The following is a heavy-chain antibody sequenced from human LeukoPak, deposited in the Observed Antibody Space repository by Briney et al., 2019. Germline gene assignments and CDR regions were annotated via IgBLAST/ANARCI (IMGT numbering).Heavy chain of an antibody. CDR2: IKEDGSEK. CDR3: AKDQGYYGSGSYKEYFQH. CDR1: GFTFSSYS. V-gene: IGHV3-7*03. D-gene: IGHD3-10*01. J-gene: IGHJ1*01. Sequence: GGSLRLSCAASGFTFSSYSMNWVRQAPGKGLEGVANIKEDGSEKYYVDSVKGRFTISRDNTKNSLYLQMNSLRAEDTAVYYCAKDQGYYGSGSYKEYFQHWGQGTLVTVSS.